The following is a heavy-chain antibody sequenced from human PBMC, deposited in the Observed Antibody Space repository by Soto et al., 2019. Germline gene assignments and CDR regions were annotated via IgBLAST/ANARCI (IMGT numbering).Heavy chain of an antibody. CDR3: ARDLGDYVVFDY. CDR2: INPSDGST. V-gene: IGHV1-46*01. D-gene: IGHD4-17*01. J-gene: IGHJ4*02. Sequence: ASVKVSCKASGYTFTSYYMHWVRQAPGQGLEWMGIINPSDGSTSYAQKLQGRVTMTRDTSTSTAYMELRSLRSDDTAVYYCARDLGDYVVFDYWGQGTLVTVSS. CDR1: GYTFTSYY.